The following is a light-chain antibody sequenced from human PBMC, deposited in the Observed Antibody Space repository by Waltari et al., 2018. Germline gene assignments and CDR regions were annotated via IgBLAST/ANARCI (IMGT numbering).Light chain of an antibody. Sequence: EIVLTQSPGTLSLSPGERATLSCRASQSVSSSYLAWYQQKPGQAPRRLIYGASSSATGIPDRFSGSGSGTDFTLTISRLEPEDCAVYYCQQYGSSSWTFGQGTKVEIK. CDR1: QSVSSSY. CDR2: GAS. J-gene: IGKJ1*01. V-gene: IGKV3-20*01. CDR3: QQYGSSSWT.